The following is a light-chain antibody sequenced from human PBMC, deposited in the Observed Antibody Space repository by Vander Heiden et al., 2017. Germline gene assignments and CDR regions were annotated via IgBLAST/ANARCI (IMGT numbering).Light chain of an antibody. V-gene: IGKV1D-12*01. Sequence: DIQMTPSPSSVSASVGDRVTINCRASQDISNWLAWYQQKPGKAPNLLIYAASSMQSGVPLRFSGSGSGTDFTLTISSLQPEDFGTYYCQQANSFPPTFGGGTKVEIK. CDR3: QQANSFPPT. CDR2: AAS. CDR1: QDISNW. J-gene: IGKJ4*02.